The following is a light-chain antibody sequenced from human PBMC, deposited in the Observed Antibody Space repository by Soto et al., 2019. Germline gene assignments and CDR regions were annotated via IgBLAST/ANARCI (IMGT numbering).Light chain of an antibody. CDR2: DVT. J-gene: IGLJ2*01. V-gene: IGLV2-14*01. CDR1: SSDVGGYNY. CDR3: SSYTSSSTVV. Sequence: QSALTQPASVSGSPGQSITISCTGTSSDVGGYNYVSWYQQHPGKAPKLMLYDVTNRPSGVSNRFSGSKSGNTASLTISGLQAEDEADYHCSSYTSSSTVVFGGGTKLTVL.